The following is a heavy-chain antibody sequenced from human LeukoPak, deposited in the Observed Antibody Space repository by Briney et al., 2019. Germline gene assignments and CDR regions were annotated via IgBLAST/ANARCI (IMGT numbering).Heavy chain of an antibody. CDR2: INPSGGST. J-gene: IGHJ5*02. V-gene: IGHV1-46*01. CDR1: GYTFTSYY. CDR3: ARDRGLYSRSWNWFDP. D-gene: IGHD6-13*01. Sequence: GASVKVSCKASGYTFTSYYMHWVRQAPGQGLEWMGIINPSGGSTSYAQKFQGRVTMTRDTSTSTVYMELSSLRSEDTAVYYCARDRGLYSRSWNWFDPWGQGTLVTVSS.